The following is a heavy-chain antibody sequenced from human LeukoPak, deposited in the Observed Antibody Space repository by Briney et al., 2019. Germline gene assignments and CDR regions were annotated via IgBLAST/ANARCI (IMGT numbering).Heavy chain of an antibody. J-gene: IGHJ4*02. CDR2: IYTSGST. CDR1: GGSISSYY. D-gene: IGHD3-9*01. V-gene: IGHV4-4*07. CDR3: ARDIKYYDILTGSTEYYFDY. Sequence: ETLSLTCTVSGGSISSYYWSWIRQPAGKGLEWIGRIYTSGSTNYNPSLKSRVTMSVDTSKNQFSLKLSSVTAADTAVYYCARDIKYYDILTGSTEYYFDYWGQGTLVTVSS.